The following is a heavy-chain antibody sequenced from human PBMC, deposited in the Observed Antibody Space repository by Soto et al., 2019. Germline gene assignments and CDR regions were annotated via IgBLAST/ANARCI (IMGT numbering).Heavy chain of an antibody. V-gene: IGHV4-59*08. Sequence: QVQLQESGPGLVQPSETLSLTCTVSGGSISSYYWSWIRQSPAKGLEWIGYIYYSASSNYNPSLKSRVILSVDTSKNQIFLRLSSVTAADTAVYYCARQPSSGWYSWYVDVWGRGTLVTVSS. CDR3: ARQPSSGWYSWYVDV. J-gene: IGHJ2*01. D-gene: IGHD6-19*01. CDR1: GGSISSYY. CDR2: IYYSASS.